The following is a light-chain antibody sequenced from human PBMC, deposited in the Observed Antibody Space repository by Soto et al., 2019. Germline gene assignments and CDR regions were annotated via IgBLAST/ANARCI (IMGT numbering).Light chain of an antibody. Sequence: DAQGTQSPYTLSVSVGDRVSITFRASQSISWWLAGYQQKPGKAPKLLIYDASSLESGVPQRFSGSGSGTEFTLTIISLQTDEFSTYYCQQYHSYWAFGQGTKVDIK. J-gene: IGKJ1*01. CDR2: DAS. CDR3: QQYHSYWA. V-gene: IGKV1-5*01. CDR1: QSISWW.